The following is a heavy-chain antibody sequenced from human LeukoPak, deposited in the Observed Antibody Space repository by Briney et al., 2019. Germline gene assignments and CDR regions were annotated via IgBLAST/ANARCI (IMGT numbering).Heavy chain of an antibody. V-gene: IGHV3-30*03. CDR1: GFTFSSFG. D-gene: IGHD2/OR15-2a*01. Sequence: GGSLRLSCAASGFTFSSFGMHCVRQAPGKGLEWVAVISYDGSHKYYADSVKGRFTISRDNSKNTLYLQMNSLRAEDTAVYYCARDEPSPDSTDLDYWGQGTLVTVSS. CDR2: ISYDGSHK. J-gene: IGHJ4*02. CDR3: ARDEPSPDSTDLDY.